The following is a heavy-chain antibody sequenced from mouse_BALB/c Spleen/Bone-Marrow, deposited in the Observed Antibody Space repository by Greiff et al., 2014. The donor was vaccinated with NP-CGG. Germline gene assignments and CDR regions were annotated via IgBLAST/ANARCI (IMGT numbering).Heavy chain of an antibody. Sequence: VKLEESGPGLVAPSQSLSITCTISGFSLTSYGVHWVRQPPGKGLEWLVVIWSDGSTNYNSALKSRLSISKDNSKSQVFLKMXXXXXXXXAXXXXARHGNYAMDXWGQGTSVTV. CDR1: GFSLTSYG. V-gene: IGHV2-6-1*01. CDR2: IWSDGST. CDR3: ARHGNYAMDX. J-gene: IGHJ4*01. D-gene: IGHD6-1*01.